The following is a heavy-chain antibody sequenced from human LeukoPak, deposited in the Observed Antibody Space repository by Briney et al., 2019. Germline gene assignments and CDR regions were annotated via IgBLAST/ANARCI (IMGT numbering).Heavy chain of an antibody. Sequence: SSETLSLTCTVSGGSISSYYWSWIRQPPGKGLEWIGYIYYSGSTYYNPSLKSRVTISVDTSKNQFSLKLSSVTAADTAIYYCASGLPEICSGDSCYPKPFDYWGQGTLVTVSS. CDR2: IYYSGST. J-gene: IGHJ4*02. CDR1: GGSISSYY. D-gene: IGHD2-15*01. CDR3: ASGLPEICSGDSCYPKPFDY. V-gene: IGHV4-59*12.